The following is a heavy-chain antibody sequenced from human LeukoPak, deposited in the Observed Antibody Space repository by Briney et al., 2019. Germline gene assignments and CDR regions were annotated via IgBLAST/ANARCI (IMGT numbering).Heavy chain of an antibody. CDR1: GGTFSSYA. Sequence: SVKVSCKASGGTFSSYAISWVRQAPGQGLEWMGRIIPILGIANYTQKFQGRVTITADKSTSTAYMELSSLRSEDTAVYYCARNPVAAKPVWFDPWGQGTLVTVSS. CDR3: ARNPVAAKPVWFDP. J-gene: IGHJ5*02. CDR2: IIPILGIA. D-gene: IGHD2-15*01. V-gene: IGHV1-69*04.